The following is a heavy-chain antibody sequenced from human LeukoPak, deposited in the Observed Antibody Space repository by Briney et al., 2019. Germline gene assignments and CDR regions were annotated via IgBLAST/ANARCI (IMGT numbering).Heavy chain of an antibody. CDR3: ARGPRILAARSYYFDY. CDR2: INVNCGDM. Sequence: PGGSLRLSCAASGYSFKDYYFSWVRQAPGKGLEWVSFINVNCGDMYYADFLKGRFTISRDTAKSSLYLEMNSLRVEYTAVYYCARGPRILAARSYYFDYWGQASLVTVSS. D-gene: IGHD6-6*01. J-gene: IGHJ4*02. V-gene: IGHV3-11*01. CDR1: GYSFKDYY.